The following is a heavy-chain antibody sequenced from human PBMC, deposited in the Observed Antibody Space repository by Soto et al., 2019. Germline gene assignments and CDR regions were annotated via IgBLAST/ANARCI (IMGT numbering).Heavy chain of an antibody. CDR3: ARMATYGTSNWFDP. CDR2: MNPNSANT. CDR1: GYAFGDYD. D-gene: IGHD1-1*01. J-gene: IGHJ5*02. V-gene: IGHV1-8*01. Sequence: QVQLVQSGAEVQRPGASVKVSCRASGYAFGDYDISWVRQAPGQGLEWMGWMNPNSANTGYAQKFQGRVSMTRDMSISTAYMELSRLRPEDTAIYYCARMATYGTSNWFDPWGQGALVTVSS.